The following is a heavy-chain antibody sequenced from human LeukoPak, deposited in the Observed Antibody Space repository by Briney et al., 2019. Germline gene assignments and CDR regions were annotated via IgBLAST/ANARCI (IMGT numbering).Heavy chain of an antibody. J-gene: IGHJ4*02. CDR3: ARDFWYQDY. V-gene: IGHV3-7*01. CDR1: GFTFSNFW. D-gene: IGHD3-3*01. CDR2: IKQDETEK. Sequence: PGESLRLSCTASGFTFSNFWMGWVRQAPGKGLEWVANIKQDETEKFYLGSVKGRFTISRDNAKNSLYLQMNSLRAEDTAVYYCARDFWYQDYWGQGTLVTVSS.